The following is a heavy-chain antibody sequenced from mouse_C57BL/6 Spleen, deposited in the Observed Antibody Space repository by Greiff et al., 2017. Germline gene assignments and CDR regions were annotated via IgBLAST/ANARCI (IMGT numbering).Heavy chain of an antibody. J-gene: IGHJ2*01. Sequence: EVQLQQSGPELVKPGASVKISCKASGYTFTDYYMNWVKQSHGKSLEWIGDINPNNGGTSYNQKFKGKATLTVDKSSSTAYMELRSLTSEDSAVYYCARPKTAQATYYFDYWGQGTTLTVSS. CDR1: GYTFTDYY. D-gene: IGHD3-2*02. CDR2: INPNNGGT. CDR3: ARPKTAQATYYFDY. V-gene: IGHV1-26*01.